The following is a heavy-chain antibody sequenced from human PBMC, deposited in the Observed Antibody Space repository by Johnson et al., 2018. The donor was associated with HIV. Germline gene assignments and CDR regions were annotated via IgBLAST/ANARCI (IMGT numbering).Heavy chain of an antibody. CDR1: GFTFSSYG. CDR2: IWYDGSNK. Sequence: QMQLVESGGGVVQPGRSLRLSCAASGFTFSSYGMHWVRQAPGKGLEWVAVIWYDGSNKNYTESVKGRFSISRDNSKNTLYLQMNSLRAEDTATYYCAKSPGKDNGGNSSGIDFWGQGTRVTVSS. D-gene: IGHD4-23*01. CDR3: AKSPGKDNGGNSSGIDF. J-gene: IGHJ3*01. V-gene: IGHV3-33*03.